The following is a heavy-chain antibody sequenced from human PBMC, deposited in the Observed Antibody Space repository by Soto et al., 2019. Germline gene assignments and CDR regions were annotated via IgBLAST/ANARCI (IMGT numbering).Heavy chain of an antibody. Sequence: GGSLRLSCAASGFTFSSYAMSWVRQAPGKGLEWVSGISGNGGSTSYADSVKGRFTISRDNAKNTLYLQMNSLGVEDTAVYYCGSVFEYWGQGTLVTVSS. CDR2: ISGNGGST. CDR1: GFTFSSYA. J-gene: IGHJ4*02. CDR3: GSVFEY. V-gene: IGHV3-23*01.